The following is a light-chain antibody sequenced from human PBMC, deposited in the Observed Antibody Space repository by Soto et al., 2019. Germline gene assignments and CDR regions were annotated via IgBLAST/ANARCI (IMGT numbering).Light chain of an antibody. J-gene: IGLJ3*02. CDR1: SSNIGAGYD. CDR3: QSYDSSLSGWV. Sequence: QSVLTQPPSVSGAPGQRVTISCTGSSSNIGAGYDVHWYHQLPGTAPKLLISGNSNRPSGVPDRFSGSKSGTSASLAITGLQAEDEADYYCQSYDSSLSGWVFGGGTKLTVL. CDR2: GNS. V-gene: IGLV1-40*01.